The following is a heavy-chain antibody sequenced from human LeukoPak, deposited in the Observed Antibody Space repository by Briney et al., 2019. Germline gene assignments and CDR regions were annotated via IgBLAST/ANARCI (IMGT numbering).Heavy chain of an antibody. CDR3: ASISEQWLVNY. CDR2: IYYSGST. CDR1: GGSINSNY. V-gene: IGHV4-59*01. J-gene: IGHJ4*02. D-gene: IGHD6-19*01. Sequence: SETLSLTCTVSGGSINSNYWSWIRQPPGKGLEWIGYIYYSGSTNYDPSLKSRVTISVDTSKNQFSLKLSSVTAADTAVYYCASISEQWLVNYWGQGTLVTVSS.